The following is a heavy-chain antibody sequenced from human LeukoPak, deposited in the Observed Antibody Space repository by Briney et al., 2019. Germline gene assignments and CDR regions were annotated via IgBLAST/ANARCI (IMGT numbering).Heavy chain of an antibody. Sequence: GGSLRLSCTASGFTFGDYAMSWVRQAPGKGLEWVGFIRSKAYGGTTEYAASVKGRFTISRDDSKSIAYLHMNSLKTEDTAVYYCTRTVDDYGDYVRNYWGQGTRVTVSS. D-gene: IGHD4-17*01. CDR2: IRSKAYGGTT. J-gene: IGHJ4*02. CDR3: TRTVDDYGDYVRNY. V-gene: IGHV3-49*04. CDR1: GFTFGDYA.